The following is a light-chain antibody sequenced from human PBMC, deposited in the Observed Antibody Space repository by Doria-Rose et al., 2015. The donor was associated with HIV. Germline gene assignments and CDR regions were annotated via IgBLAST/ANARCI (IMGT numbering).Light chain of an antibody. CDR3: QQSFSTLPLT. V-gene: IGKV1-39*01. J-gene: IGKJ4*01. CDR2: TAS. CDR1: QSISNY. Sequence: YLYAFVGDRVTITCRASQSISNYLHWYQQKPGKAPKLLIYTASSLQSGAPSRFSGSGSGTDFTLTISSLQPEDSATYYCQQSFSTLPLTFGGGTNVEIK.